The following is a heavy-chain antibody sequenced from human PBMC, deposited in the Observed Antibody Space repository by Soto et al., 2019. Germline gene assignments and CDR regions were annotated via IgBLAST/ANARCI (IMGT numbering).Heavy chain of an antibody. CDR3: ARSWVTGKGGMDV. D-gene: IGHD3-16*01. V-gene: IGHV1-18*01. CDR1: GYTFTSYG. J-gene: IGHJ6*02. CDR2: INGYTGNT. Sequence: QVQLVQSGGEVKKPGASVKVSCKASGYTFTSYGFSWVRQAPGQGLEWMGWINGYTGNTHYEQKFQGRVTMTIDTSTSTAYMELWTLISDDTAVYYCARSWVTGKGGMDVWGQGTTVTVSS.